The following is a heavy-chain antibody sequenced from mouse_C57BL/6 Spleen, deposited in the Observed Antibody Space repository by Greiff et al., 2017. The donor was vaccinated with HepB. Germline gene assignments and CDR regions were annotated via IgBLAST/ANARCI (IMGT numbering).Heavy chain of an antibody. Sequence: QVQLKQPGAELVKPGASVKMSCKASGYTFTSYWITWVKQRPGQGLEWIGDIYPGSGSTNYNEKFKSKATLTVDTSSSTAYMQLSRLTSEDSAVYYCARGGWGLRRGDAMDYWGQGTSVTVSS. CDR3: ARGGWGLRRGDAMDY. D-gene: IGHD2-4*01. CDR1: GYTFTSYW. V-gene: IGHV1-55*01. J-gene: IGHJ4*01. CDR2: IYPGSGST.